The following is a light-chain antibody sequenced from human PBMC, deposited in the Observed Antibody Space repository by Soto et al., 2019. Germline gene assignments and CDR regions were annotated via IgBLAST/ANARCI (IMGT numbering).Light chain of an antibody. V-gene: IGLV2-14*01. CDR2: EVS. J-gene: IGLJ1*01. CDR3: FSYKSRGTYV. CDR1: SSDVGNYKY. Sequence: QSVLTQPASVSGSPGQSITISCTGTSSDVGNYKYVSWYQQHPGKAPKLMIYEVSNRPSGVSNRCSGSKSGNTASLTISALQDEQETDHYCFSYKSRGTYVFGTGTKVTV.